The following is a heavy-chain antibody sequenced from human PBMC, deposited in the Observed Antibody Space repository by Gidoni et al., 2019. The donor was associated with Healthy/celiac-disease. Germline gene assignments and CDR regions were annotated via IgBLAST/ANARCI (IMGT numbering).Heavy chain of an antibody. Sequence: QVQLQESGPGLVKPSETLSLTCTVPGGSISSYYWSWIRQPPGKGLEWIGYIYYSGSTNYNPALKSRVTISVDTSKNQFSLKLSSVTAADTAVYYCARDGSSGYYYVLDPWGQGTLVTVSS. CDR3: ARDGSSGYYYVLDP. J-gene: IGHJ5*02. CDR2: IYYSGST. D-gene: IGHD3-22*01. V-gene: IGHV4-59*01. CDR1: GGSISSYY.